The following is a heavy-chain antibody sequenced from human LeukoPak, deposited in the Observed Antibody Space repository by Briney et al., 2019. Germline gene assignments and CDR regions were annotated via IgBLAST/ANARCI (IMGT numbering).Heavy chain of an antibody. Sequence: GGSLRLSCAASGFTFSSYSMNWVRQAPGKGLEWVSSISSTGSYIYYADSVKGRFTISRDNAKNSLYLQMNSLRAEDTAVYYCAELGITMIGGVWGKGTTVTISS. J-gene: IGHJ6*04. D-gene: IGHD3-10*02. V-gene: IGHV3-21*01. CDR3: AELGITMIGGV. CDR1: GFTFSSYS. CDR2: ISSTGSYI.